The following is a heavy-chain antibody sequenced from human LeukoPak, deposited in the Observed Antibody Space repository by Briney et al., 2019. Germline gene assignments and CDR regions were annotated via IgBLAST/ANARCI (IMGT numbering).Heavy chain of an antibody. Sequence: GGSLRLSCAASGFTFSSYWMSWVRQAPGKGLEWVANIKQDGSEKYYVDSVKGRFTISRDNAKNSLYLQMNSLRAEDTAVYYCARATAPGFPHYYYYYMDVWGKGTTVTVSS. CDR3: ARATAPGFPHYYYYYMDV. J-gene: IGHJ6*03. D-gene: IGHD5-18*01. CDR2: IKQDGSEK. CDR1: GFTFSSYW. V-gene: IGHV3-7*01.